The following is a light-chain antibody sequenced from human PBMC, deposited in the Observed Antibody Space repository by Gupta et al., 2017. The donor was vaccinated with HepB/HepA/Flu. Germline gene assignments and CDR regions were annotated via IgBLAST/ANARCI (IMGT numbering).Light chain of an antibody. CDR1: SSNTGAGYD. Sequence: SVLTQPPSVSGAPGPRVTISRTGSSSNTGAGYDVHWYQQLPGTPPKLLIYGYDNRPSGVPDRFSGSKSDTSASLAITGLQAEDEADYYCQSYDDTLSGHVVFGGGTKLTVL. CDR2: GYD. J-gene: IGLJ2*01. V-gene: IGLV1-40*01. CDR3: QSYDDTLSGHVV.